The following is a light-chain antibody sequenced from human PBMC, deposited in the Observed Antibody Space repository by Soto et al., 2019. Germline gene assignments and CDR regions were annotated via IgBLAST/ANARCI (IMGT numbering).Light chain of an antibody. V-gene: IGLV2-14*01. Sequence: HSALTQPASVSGSPGQSITISCTGTSSDVGGYDYVSWYQQHPGKAPKLMIYDVSNRPSGVSNRFSGSKSGNTASLTISGLQAEDEADYYCSSYTSSSTVGVFGGGTKVTVL. J-gene: IGLJ2*01. CDR2: DVS. CDR3: SSYTSSSTVGV. CDR1: SSDVGGYDY.